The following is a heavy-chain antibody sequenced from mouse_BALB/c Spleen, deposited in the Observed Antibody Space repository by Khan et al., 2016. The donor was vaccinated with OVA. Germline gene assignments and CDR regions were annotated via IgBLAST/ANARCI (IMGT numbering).Heavy chain of an antibody. Sequence: VQLKESGPGLVKPSQSLSLTCTVTGYSITSDYAWNWIRQLPGNKLEWMGYISYSGSTTYNPSLKSRISITRDTSKNQFFLQLNSVTTEDTATYYCASELGGYYAMDYWGQGTSVTVSS. D-gene: IGHD4-1*01. CDR3: ASELGGYYAMDY. CDR1: GYSITSDYA. V-gene: IGHV3-2*02. J-gene: IGHJ4*01. CDR2: ISYSGST.